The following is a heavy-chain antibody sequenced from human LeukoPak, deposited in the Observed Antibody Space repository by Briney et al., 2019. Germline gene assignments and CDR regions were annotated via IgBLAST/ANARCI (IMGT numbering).Heavy chain of an antibody. J-gene: IGHJ4*02. Sequence: GGSLRLSCAASGFTFSSYSMNWVRQAPGKGLEWVSYISSSSSTIYYADSVKGRFTISRDNAKNSLYLQMNSLRAEDTAVYYCAPNSSWLGFDYWGQGTLVTVSS. CDR3: APNSSWLGFDY. V-gene: IGHV3-48*04. CDR2: ISSSSSTI. CDR1: GFTFSSYS. D-gene: IGHD6-13*01.